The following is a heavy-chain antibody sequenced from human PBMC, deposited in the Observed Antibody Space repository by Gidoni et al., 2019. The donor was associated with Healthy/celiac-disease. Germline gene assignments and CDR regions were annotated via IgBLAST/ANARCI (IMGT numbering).Heavy chain of an antibody. CDR2: IYHRWST. CDR1: GYSISSGYY. V-gene: IGHV4-38-2*02. D-gene: IGHD3-22*01. J-gene: IGHJ3*02. CDR3: ARDLFNGYYYDSGAFDI. Sequence: QVQLKESGPGLAQPSENLSITCAVSGYSISSGYYWGWNRQPPGKGLEWIGSIYHRWSTYSNPSLKSRITISVDTSKIQFSLRLSSMTAADTAGYYCARDLFNGYYYDSGAFDIWGQGTMVTVSS.